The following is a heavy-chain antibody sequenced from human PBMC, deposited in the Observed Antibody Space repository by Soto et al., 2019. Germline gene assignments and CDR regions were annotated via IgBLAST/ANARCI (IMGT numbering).Heavy chain of an antibody. V-gene: IGHV1-69*01. CDR2: IIPIFTRT. J-gene: IGHJ4*02. Sequence: QLQLVQSGTEVKEPGSSVKVSCKASGGTFSTSSFVWVRQGPGQGLEWMGAIIPIFTRTNFAQKFQGRVTFSADESTRTTYMELRSLTSEDTAIYYCARDVVRSTAGDSWGQGTLVTVSS. CDR3: ARDVVRSTAGDS. CDR1: GGTFSTSS. D-gene: IGHD2-15*01.